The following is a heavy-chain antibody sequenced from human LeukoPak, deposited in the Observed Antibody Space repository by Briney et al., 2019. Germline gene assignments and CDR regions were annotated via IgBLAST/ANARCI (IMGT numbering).Heavy chain of an antibody. D-gene: IGHD6-13*01. J-gene: IGHJ5*02. CDR1: GYTFSSYG. V-gene: IGHV1-18*01. Sequence: ASVKVSCKASGYTFSSYGISWVRQAPGQGLEWMGWIATYNGKTKYAEKVQGRVTMTTDTSTTTAYMELRTLRSDDTGVYYCARDMVGLAADGNWFDPWGQGTLVTVSS. CDR2: IATYNGKT. CDR3: ARDMVGLAADGNWFDP.